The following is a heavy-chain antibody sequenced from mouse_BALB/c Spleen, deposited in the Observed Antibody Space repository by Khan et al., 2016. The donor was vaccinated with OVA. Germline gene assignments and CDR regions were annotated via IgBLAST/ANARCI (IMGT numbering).Heavy chain of an antibody. D-gene: IGHD2-10*02. CDR1: GFSLTDYG. CDR3: AKGVWSYYFALDY. J-gene: IGHJ4*01. Sequence: VQLQESGPGLVAPSQSLSITCTVSGFSLTDYGVSWIRQPPGKGLEWLGVICGGGSTYYNSALTSRLSISKDNSKSQVFLKMNSLQTDDTAMYYCAKGVWSYYFALDYWGQGTSVTVSS. CDR2: ICGGGST. V-gene: IGHV2-6-5*01.